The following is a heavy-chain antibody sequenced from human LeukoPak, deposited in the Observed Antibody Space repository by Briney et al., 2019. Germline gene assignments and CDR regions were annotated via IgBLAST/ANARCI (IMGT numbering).Heavy chain of an antibody. Sequence: SETLSLTCTVSRGSISSGNYYWSWIRQPAGKGLEWIGRFHTRGSTNYNPSLKSRVIISVDTSKNQFSLKLSSVTAADTAVYYCARTTLGYSYGYFYFDYWGQGTLVTVSS. CDR1: RGSISSGNYY. D-gene: IGHD5-18*01. V-gene: IGHV4-61*02. CDR3: ARTTLGYSYGYFYFDY. J-gene: IGHJ4*02. CDR2: FHTRGST.